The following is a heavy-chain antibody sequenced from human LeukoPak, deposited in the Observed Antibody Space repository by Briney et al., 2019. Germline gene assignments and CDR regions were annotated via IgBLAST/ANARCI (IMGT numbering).Heavy chain of an antibody. V-gene: IGHV1-18*01. CDR3: ARDGLRSEWSYFDY. D-gene: IGHD3-3*01. CDR1: VYTFDNYG. J-gene: IGHJ4*02. Sequence: GASVTVSFKSSVYTFDNYGISWVRQAPGQGLGWMGWISGYNRNTKYAQRLQGRVIMPTDTSTSTVYMELRSLRSDDTAIYYCARDGLRSEWSYFDYWGQGTLVTVSS. CDR2: ISGYNRNT.